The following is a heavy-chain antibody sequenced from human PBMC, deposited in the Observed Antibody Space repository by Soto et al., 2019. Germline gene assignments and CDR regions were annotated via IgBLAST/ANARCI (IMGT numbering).Heavy chain of an antibody. J-gene: IGHJ4*02. CDR1: GFTFSRYS. V-gene: IGHV3-21*01. CDR2: ISSSNGYI. CDR3: ARDRFEYSSSSDFDY. Sequence: PGGSLRLSCAASGFTFSRYSMYWVRQAPGKGLEWVSSISSSNGYIYYADSVKGRFAISRDNAKNSLYLQMNSLRVEDTAVYYCARDRFEYSSSSDFDYWGQGTLVTVSS. D-gene: IGHD6-6*01.